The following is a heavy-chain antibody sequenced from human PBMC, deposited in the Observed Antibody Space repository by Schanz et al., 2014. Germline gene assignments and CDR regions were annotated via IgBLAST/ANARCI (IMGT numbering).Heavy chain of an antibody. CDR3: ARGGPAYYFDD. J-gene: IGHJ4*02. CDR1: GFAFSSYG. V-gene: IGHV3-66*01. Sequence: EVQLVESGGGLVQPGGSLRLSCLASGFAFSSYGMNWLRQAPGKGLEWVSFIYIGGNTYYADSVKGRFTISRDNSKNTVYIQMNSLRAEDTAVYYCARGGPAYYFDDWGQGTLVTVSS. CDR2: IYIGGNT.